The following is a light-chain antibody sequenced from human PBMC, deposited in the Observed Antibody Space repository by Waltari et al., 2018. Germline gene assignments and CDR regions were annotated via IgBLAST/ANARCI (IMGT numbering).Light chain of an antibody. V-gene: IGKV1-9*01. CDR3: QQLNSYPFT. CDR2: AAS. J-gene: IGKJ4*01. Sequence: IQLTQSPPTLSASVGDRATITCRASQGISSYLAWYQQKPGKAPKLLIYAASTLQSGVPSRFSGSGSGTDFTLTISSLQPEDCATYYCQQLNSYPFTFGGGTKVEIK. CDR1: QGISSY.